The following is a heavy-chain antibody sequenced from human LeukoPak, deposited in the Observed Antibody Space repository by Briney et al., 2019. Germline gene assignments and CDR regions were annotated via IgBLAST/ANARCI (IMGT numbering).Heavy chain of an antibody. J-gene: IGHJ5*02. CDR2: INTNTGNP. V-gene: IGHV7-4-1*02. Sequence: ASVKVSCKASGYTFTSSAMNWVRQAPGQGLEWMEWINTNTGNPTYAQGFTGRFVFSLDTSVSTAYLQISSLKAEDTAVYYCARVMVRGLNWFDPWGQGTLVTVSS. CDR1: GYTFTSSA. D-gene: IGHD3-10*01. CDR3: ARVMVRGLNWFDP.